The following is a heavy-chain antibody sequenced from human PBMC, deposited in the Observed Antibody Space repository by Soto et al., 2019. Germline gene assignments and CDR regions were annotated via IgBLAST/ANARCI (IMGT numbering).Heavy chain of an antibody. CDR1: GFTFSSFG. Sequence: GGSLRLSCAASGFTFSSFGMHWVRQAPGKGLEWVAFISHDGSDKNYADSVRGRFTISRDNSKNTLYLQMNSLRAEDTAVYYCAKETTWNYYFNYWGQGTLVTVSS. D-gene: IGHD1-7*01. CDR3: AKETTWNYYFNY. V-gene: IGHV3-30*18. J-gene: IGHJ4*02. CDR2: ISHDGSDK.